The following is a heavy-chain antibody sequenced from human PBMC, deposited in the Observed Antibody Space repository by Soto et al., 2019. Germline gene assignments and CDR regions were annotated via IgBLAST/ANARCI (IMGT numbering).Heavy chain of an antibody. CDR2: IYYSGST. CDR1: GGSISSGGYY. Sequence: SETLSLTCTVSGGSISSGGYYWSWIRQHPGKGLEWIGYIYYSGSTYYNPSLKSRVTISVDTSKNQFSLKLSSVTAADTAVYYCARDLDSGYDRGGFDYWGQGTLVTVFS. V-gene: IGHV4-31*03. D-gene: IGHD5-12*01. J-gene: IGHJ4*02. CDR3: ARDLDSGYDRGGFDY.